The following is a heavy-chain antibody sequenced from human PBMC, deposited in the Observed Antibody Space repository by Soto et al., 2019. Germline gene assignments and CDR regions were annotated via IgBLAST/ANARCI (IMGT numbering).Heavy chain of an antibody. CDR1: GFTFSNAW. Sequence: EVQLVESGGGLVKPGGSLRLSCAASGFTFSNAWMSWVRQAPGKGLEWVGRIKSKTDGGTTDYAAPVKGRFTISRDDSKNTLYLQMTSLKTEDTAVYYCTTPWGSGSYYNAEYFQHWGQGTLVTVSS. V-gene: IGHV3-15*01. J-gene: IGHJ1*01. D-gene: IGHD3-10*01. CDR3: TTPWGSGSYYNAEYFQH. CDR2: IKSKTDGGTT.